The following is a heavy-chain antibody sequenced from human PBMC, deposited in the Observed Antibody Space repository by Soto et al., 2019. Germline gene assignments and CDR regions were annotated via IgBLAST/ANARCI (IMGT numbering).Heavy chain of an antibody. CDR3: ARGGYAVGLDY. D-gene: IGHD1-1*01. J-gene: IGHJ4*02. V-gene: IGHV3-33*01. Sequence: QVQLVESGGGVVQPGRSLRLSCAASGFTFSSYGMHWVRQAPGKGLEWVAVIWYDGSNKYYAESVKGRFTISRDNSKNALYVQMNSLRAEDTAVYYCARGGYAVGLDYWGQGTLVTVSS. CDR2: IWYDGSNK. CDR1: GFTFSSYG.